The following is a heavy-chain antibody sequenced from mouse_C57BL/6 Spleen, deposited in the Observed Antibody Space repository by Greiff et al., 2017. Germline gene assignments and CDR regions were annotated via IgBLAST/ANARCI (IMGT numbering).Heavy chain of an antibody. J-gene: IGHJ4*01. V-gene: IGHV5-4*03. CDR1: GFTFSSYA. CDR2: ISDGGSYT. CDR3: ARAGAMDY. D-gene: IGHD4-1*01. Sequence: EVMLVESGGGLVNPGGSLKLSCAASGFTFSSYAMSWVRQTPEKRLEWVATISDGGSYTYYPDNVKGRFTISRDNAKNNLYLQMSHLKSEDTAMYYCARAGAMDYWGQGTSVTVSS.